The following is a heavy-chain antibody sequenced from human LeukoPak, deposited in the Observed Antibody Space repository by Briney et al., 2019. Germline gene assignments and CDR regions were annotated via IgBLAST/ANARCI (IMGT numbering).Heavy chain of an antibody. CDR1: GGSISSYY. V-gene: IGHV4-4*09. J-gene: IGHJ4*02. CDR2: IYTSGST. D-gene: IGHD6-19*01. Sequence: PSETPSLTCTVSGGSISSYYWSWIRQPPGKGLEWIGYIYTSGSTNYNPSLKSRVTISVDTSKNQFSLKLSSVTAADTAVYYCARHVSGRSGWSIDYWGQGTLVTVSS. CDR3: ARHVSGRSGWSIDY.